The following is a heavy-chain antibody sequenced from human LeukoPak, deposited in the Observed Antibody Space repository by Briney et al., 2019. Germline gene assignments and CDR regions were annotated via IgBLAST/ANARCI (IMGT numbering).Heavy chain of an antibody. Sequence: SQTLSLTCAVSGGSISSGGYSWSWIRQPPGKGLEWIGSIYHSGSTYYNPSLKSRVTISVDTSKNQFSLKLSSVTAADTAVYYCARVFYGSGTYYYYYMDVWGKGTTVTVSS. D-gene: IGHD3-10*01. CDR1: GGSISSGGYS. CDR3: ARVFYGSGTYYYYYMDV. J-gene: IGHJ6*03. V-gene: IGHV4-30-2*03. CDR2: IYHSGST.